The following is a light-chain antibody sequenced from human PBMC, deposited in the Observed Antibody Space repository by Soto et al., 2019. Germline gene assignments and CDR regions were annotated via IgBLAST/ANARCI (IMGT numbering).Light chain of an antibody. J-gene: IGKJ1*01. CDR1: QTVGFF. V-gene: IGKV3-15*01. Sequence: EMVMTQSPATLSVSPGARATLSCRASQTVGFFLAWYQQKPGQPPRLLIYGANTRATGIPDRFSGSGSGTEFTLTISGLQSEDSAVYYCQQYNNWPRTFGQGTKVEI. CDR3: QQYNNWPRT. CDR2: GAN.